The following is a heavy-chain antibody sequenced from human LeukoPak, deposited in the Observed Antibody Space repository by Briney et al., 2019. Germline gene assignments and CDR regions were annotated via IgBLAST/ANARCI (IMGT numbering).Heavy chain of an antibody. CDR2: MYISGSA. CDR1: GGSISSYS. Sequence: SETLSLTCTVSGGSISSYSWSWIRQPAGKGLEWIGRMYISGSANHNPSLKSRVTMSVDTSKNQFSLRLSSVTAADTAVYYCARYCGGDCLDAFDIWGQGTMVTVSS. V-gene: IGHV4-4*07. J-gene: IGHJ3*02. D-gene: IGHD2-21*01. CDR3: ARYCGGDCLDAFDI.